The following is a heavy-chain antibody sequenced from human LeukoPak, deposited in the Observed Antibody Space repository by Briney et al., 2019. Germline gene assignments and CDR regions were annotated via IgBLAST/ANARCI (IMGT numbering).Heavy chain of an antibody. CDR3: TRRLDD. CDR1: GFTFSNYW. J-gene: IGHJ4*02. Sequence: GGSLRLSCAASGFTFSNYWMTWFRQAPGKGLEWVANINHDNTENNYLDSVKGRFTISRDNAQNSLYLQLNGLRVEDTAVYYCTRRLDDWGQGTLVTVSS. V-gene: IGHV3-7*01. D-gene: IGHD3-16*01. CDR2: INHDNTEN.